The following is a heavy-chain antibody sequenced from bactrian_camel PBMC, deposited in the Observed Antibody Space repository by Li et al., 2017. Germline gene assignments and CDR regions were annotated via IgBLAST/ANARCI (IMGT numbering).Heavy chain of an antibody. CDR3: VADARICYHTGQGAFTSRADY. J-gene: IGHJ4*01. D-gene: IGHD5*01. V-gene: IGHV3S54*01. CDR1: RYLVNTNC. CDR2: IYTRRGTT. Sequence: HVQLVESGGGSVQAGGSLRLSCVSSRYLVNTNCMVWFRQAPGKDRAGVARIYTRRGTTYYADSVKGRFTISQDNTKKTLYLQMNSLKPEDTAMCYCVADARICYHTGQGAFTSRADYWGQGTQVTVS.